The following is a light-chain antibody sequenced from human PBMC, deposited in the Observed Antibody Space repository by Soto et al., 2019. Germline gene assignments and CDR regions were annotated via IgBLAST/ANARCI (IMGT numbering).Light chain of an antibody. Sequence: DIQMTHSPSSLSASVGDTVTITCRASQSIDRYLNWYQQKPGRAPNLLIYTASTLQSGAPSRFSGSGSGTDFTLTISSLQPEDFATYYCQQSYTTPGAFGQGTRLEIK. V-gene: IGKV1-39*01. CDR2: TAS. CDR1: QSIDRY. J-gene: IGKJ5*01. CDR3: QQSYTTPGA.